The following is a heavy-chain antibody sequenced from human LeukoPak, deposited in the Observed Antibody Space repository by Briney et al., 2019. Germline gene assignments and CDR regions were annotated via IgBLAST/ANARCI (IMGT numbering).Heavy chain of an antibody. V-gene: IGHV4-34*01. CDR1: GGSFSGYN. Sequence: ETLCLTCAVSGGSFSGYNWSWIRQPPGKGLEWIWEINHSGSTNYNPSLKSRVTMSGDTSKNQFSLKLSSVTAADTAVDYCASHPVRGGTSKSYFEYWGQGSLVTVSS. J-gene: IGHJ4*02. CDR3: ASHPVRGGTSKSYFEY. CDR2: INHSGST. D-gene: IGHD3-10*01.